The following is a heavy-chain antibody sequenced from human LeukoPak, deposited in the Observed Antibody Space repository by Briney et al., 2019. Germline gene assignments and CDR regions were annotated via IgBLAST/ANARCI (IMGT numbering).Heavy chain of an antibody. CDR2: IYYSGST. D-gene: IGHD3-10*01. V-gene: IGHV4-59*01. Sequence: SETLSLTCTVSGGSINNYYWNWIRQPPGKGLEWIGYIYYSGSTNYNPSLKSRVTISLDTSKNQFSLRLTSVSAADTAVYYCARLREYGSGSYYKHPFNAEFNDYWGQGTLVTVSS. J-gene: IGHJ4*02. CDR1: GGSINNYY. CDR3: ARLREYGSGSYYKHPFNAEFNDY.